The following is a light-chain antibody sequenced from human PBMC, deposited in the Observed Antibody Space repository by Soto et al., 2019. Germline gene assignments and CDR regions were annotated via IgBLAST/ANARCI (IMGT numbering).Light chain of an antibody. J-gene: IGLJ2*01. CDR3: QSYDSSLSPVV. Sequence: QSVLTQPPSVSGAPGQRVTISCTGSSSNIGAGYDVHWYQQLPGTAPKLLIYVNSNRPSGVPDRFSGSKSGTSASLAITGLQAEDEADYYCQSYDSSLSPVVFGGGTQLTVL. CDR2: VNS. V-gene: IGLV1-40*01. CDR1: SSNIGAGYD.